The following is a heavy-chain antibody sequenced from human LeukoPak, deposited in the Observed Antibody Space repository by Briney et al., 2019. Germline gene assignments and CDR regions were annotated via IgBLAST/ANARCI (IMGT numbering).Heavy chain of an antibody. CDR1: GGSISTYY. Sequence: SETLSLTCTVSGGSISTYYWSWLRQPAGKGLEWIGRIYTNENTNYNPSLRSRVTMSVDTSKNQFSLKLNSVTAADTAVYYCARAAAAAGGQYFDNWGQGTLVAVSS. D-gene: IGHD6-13*01. CDR3: ARAAAAAGGQYFDN. CDR2: IYTNENT. J-gene: IGHJ4*02. V-gene: IGHV4-4*07.